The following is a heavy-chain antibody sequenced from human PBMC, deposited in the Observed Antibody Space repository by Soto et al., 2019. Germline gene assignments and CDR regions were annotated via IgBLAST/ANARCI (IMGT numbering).Heavy chain of an antibody. J-gene: IGHJ4*02. CDR1: GFTFSSYS. CDR3: ARVWWERGHYFDY. Sequence: EVQLVESGGGLVKPGGSLRLSCAASGFTFSSYSMNWVRQAPGKGLEWVSSISSSSSTIYYADSVKGRFTISRDNAKNSLYLQMNSLRAEDTAVYYCARVWWERGHYFDYWGQGTLVTVSS. CDR2: ISSSSSTI. D-gene: IGHD1-26*01. V-gene: IGHV3-21*01.